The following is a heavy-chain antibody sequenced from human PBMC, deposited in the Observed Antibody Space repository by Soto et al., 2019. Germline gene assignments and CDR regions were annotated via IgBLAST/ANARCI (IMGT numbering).Heavy chain of an antibody. CDR3: AKDLAEGWEDYYYGMDV. J-gene: IGHJ6*02. D-gene: IGHD1-26*01. CDR2: ISGSGGST. CDR1: GFTFSSYA. V-gene: IGHV3-23*01. Sequence: GGSLTLSCAASGFTFSSYAMSWVRQAPGKGLEWVSAISGSGGSTYYADSVKGRFTISRDNSKNTLYLQMNSLRAEDTAVYYCAKDLAEGWEDYYYGMDVWGQGTTVTVSS.